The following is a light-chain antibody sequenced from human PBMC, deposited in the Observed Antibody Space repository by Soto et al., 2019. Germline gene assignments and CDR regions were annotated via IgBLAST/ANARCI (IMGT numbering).Light chain of an antibody. CDR2: GAS. CDR1: QTVTTN. CDR3: QQYGSSQT. Sequence: EVMLTQSPCTLSLSPEERATLSCRASQTVTTNLAWYQQKPGRSPRLLLYGASTRATGIPARFSGSGSGTEFTLTISRLQSEDLAVYYCQQYGSSQTFGQGTKVDI. V-gene: IGKV3-15*01. J-gene: IGKJ1*01.